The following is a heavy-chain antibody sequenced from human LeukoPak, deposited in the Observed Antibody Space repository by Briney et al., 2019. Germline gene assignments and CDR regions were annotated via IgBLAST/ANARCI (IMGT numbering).Heavy chain of an antibody. Sequence: ASVKVSCKASGHTFISYYMHWVRQAPGQGLEWMGIINSSGGTTSYAQKFQGRVTMTRDTSTSTVYMDLRSLRSEDTAVYYCARDRGYCSGGSCGSWFDPWGQGTLVTVSS. J-gene: IGHJ5*02. CDR2: INSSGGTT. CDR1: GHTFISYY. D-gene: IGHD2-15*01. V-gene: IGHV1-46*01. CDR3: ARDRGYCSGGSCGSWFDP.